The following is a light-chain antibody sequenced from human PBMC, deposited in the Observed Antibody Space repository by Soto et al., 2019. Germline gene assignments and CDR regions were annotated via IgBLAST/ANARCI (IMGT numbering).Light chain of an antibody. CDR3: QQSHSTPYT. CDR2: AAS. Sequence: DIQMTQSPSSLSASVGDRVTITCRASQSISSFLNWYQQKPGKAPKLLIYAASSLQSGVPSRFSGSGAGTDFTLTISSLQPEDFATYHCQQSHSTPYTFGQGTKLEIK. CDR1: QSISSF. V-gene: IGKV1-39*01. J-gene: IGKJ2*01.